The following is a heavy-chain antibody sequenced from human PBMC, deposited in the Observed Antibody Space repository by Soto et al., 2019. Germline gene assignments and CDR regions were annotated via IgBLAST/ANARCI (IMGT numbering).Heavy chain of an antibody. V-gene: IGHV3-23*01. CDR2: ISGSGGST. J-gene: IGHJ6*02. D-gene: IGHD5-12*01. CDR1: GLSFSNYA. Sequence: EVQLLESGGGLVQPGGSLRLSCAASGLSFSNYAMSWVRQAPGKGLEWVSTISGSGGSTYFADSVKGRFTISRDNSKSTLSLQMNCLRAEDTAVYYCAKVLSGDYYYYYYGMDVWGQGTTVTVSS. CDR3: AKVLSGDYYYYYYGMDV.